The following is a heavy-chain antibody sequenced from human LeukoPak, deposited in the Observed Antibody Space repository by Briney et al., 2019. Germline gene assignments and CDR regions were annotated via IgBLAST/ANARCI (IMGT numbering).Heavy chain of an antibody. Sequence: SETLSLTCTVSGGSISSGDYYWSWIRQPPGKGLEWIGYIYYSGSTYYNPSLKSRVTISVDTSKNQFSLKLSSVTAADTAVYYCARLTTVTTLDYWGQGTLVTVSA. V-gene: IGHV4-31*03. J-gene: IGHJ4*02. CDR3: ARLTTVTTLDY. CDR1: GGSISSGDYY. CDR2: IYYSGST. D-gene: IGHD4-17*01.